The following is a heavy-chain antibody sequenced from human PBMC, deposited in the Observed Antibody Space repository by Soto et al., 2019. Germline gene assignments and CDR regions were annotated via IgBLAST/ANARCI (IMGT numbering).Heavy chain of an antibody. CDR2: IYYSGST. D-gene: IGHD3-10*01. Sequence: SETLSLTCTVSGGSISSGGYYWSWIRQHPGKGLEWIGYIYYSGSTYYNPSLKSRVTISVDTSKNQFSLKLSSVTAADTAVYFCASMLISGSYYSRPPNDYWGQGTLVTVSS. CDR1: GGSISSGGYY. V-gene: IGHV4-31*03. J-gene: IGHJ4*02. CDR3: ASMLISGSYYSRPPNDY.